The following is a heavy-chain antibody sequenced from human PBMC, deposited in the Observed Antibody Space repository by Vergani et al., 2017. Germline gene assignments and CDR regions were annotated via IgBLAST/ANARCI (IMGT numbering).Heavy chain of an antibody. V-gene: IGHV3-33*01. CDR2: TWDDGNNK. CDR3: ARDVRLLYYRFDP. D-gene: IGHD3-22*01. Sequence: VQLVESGGGVVQPGRSLRLSCAASGFTFNQYGMHWVRQAQGKGLEWVAVTWDDGNNKQYADSVKGRFTISRDNSKSTMYLQMNSLRDEDTGVYYCARDVRLLYYRFDPWGQGTLVTVSS. CDR1: GFTFNQYG. J-gene: IGHJ5*02.